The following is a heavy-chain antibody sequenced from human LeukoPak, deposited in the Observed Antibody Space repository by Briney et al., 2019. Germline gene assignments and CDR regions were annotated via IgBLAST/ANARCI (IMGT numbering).Heavy chain of an antibody. CDR1: GGSISNYY. Sequence: SETLSLTCTVPGGSISNYYWSWIRQPPGKGLEWIGYIHHSGSPNYNPSLKSRVSISVDTSKNQFSLKLNSVTAADTAVYYCARTTEDCSSTSCYQYWFDPWGQGTLVTVSS. V-gene: IGHV4-59*01. CDR2: IHHSGSP. CDR3: ARTTEDCSSTSCYQYWFDP. D-gene: IGHD2-2*01. J-gene: IGHJ5*02.